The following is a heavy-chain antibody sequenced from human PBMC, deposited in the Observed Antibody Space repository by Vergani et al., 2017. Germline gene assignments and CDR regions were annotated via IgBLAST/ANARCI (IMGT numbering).Heavy chain of an antibody. J-gene: IGHJ3*02. CDR1: GFTFTSSA. D-gene: IGHD6-19*01. CDR3: ARDLPGGQWLVKGAFDI. V-gene: IGHV1-58*02. CDR2: IVVGSGNT. Sequence: QLVQSGAEVKKPGTSVKVSCKASGFTFTSSAMQWVRQARGQRLEWIGWIVVGSGNTNYAQKFQERVTITRDMSTSTAYMELRSLRSDDTAVYYCARDLPGGQWLVKGAFDIWGQGTMVTVSS.